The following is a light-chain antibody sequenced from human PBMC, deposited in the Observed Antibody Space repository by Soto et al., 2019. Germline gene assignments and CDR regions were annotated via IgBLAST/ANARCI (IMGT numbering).Light chain of an antibody. CDR1: QGFRDD. CDR2: DAS. J-gene: IGKJ2*01. Sequence: AIQMTQSPSSLSASVGDRVTITCRASQGFRDDLAWYQQKPGKAPKLLIYDASTLQSGVASRFSGSGSGTYFTLTISNLQPEDVATYYCLQDYNYPYTFGQGTRLEIK. V-gene: IGKV1-6*01. CDR3: LQDYNYPYT.